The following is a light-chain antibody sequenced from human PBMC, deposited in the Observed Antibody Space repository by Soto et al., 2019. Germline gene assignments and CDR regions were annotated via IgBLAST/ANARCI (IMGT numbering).Light chain of an antibody. Sequence: FVFAPSPSTVSLSPGGRATLSGRAGPSVSSWLAWYNQRPGQSPRLLISAASMRASGVPGRFIGSGSGTDFTLTITRLEPEDFAVYYCQQDNGSPFTFGQGTRVEMK. CDR3: QQDNGSPFT. CDR1: PSVSSW. CDR2: AAS. J-gene: IGKJ5*01. V-gene: IGKV3-20*01.